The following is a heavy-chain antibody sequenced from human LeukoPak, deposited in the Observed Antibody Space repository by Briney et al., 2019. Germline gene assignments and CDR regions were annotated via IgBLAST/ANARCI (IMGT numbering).Heavy chain of an antibody. J-gene: IGHJ5*02. D-gene: IGHD6-25*01. CDR1: GGSISSGDYY. V-gene: IGHV4-30-4*08. Sequence: SETLSLTCTVSGGSISSGDYYWRWIRQPPGKGLEWNGYIYYSGSTYYNPSLKSRVTISVDTSKNQFSLKLSSVTAADTAVYYCARGRRRDWFDPWGQGTLVTVSS. CDR2: IYYSGST. CDR3: ARGRRRDWFDP.